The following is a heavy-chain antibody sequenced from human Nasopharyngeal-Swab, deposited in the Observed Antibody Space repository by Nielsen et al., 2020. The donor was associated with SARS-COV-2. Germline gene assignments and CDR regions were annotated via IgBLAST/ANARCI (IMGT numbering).Heavy chain of an antibody. J-gene: IGHJ5*01. Sequence: SETLSLTCAVSGGSFSSDNWWSWVRQPPGEGLEWIGEMFHGGTRNYNPSLRSRVSISLDKSKTHFSLTLTSVTAADTAVYYCARVMYGGFDSWGQGTLVTVSS. CDR3: ARVMYGGFDS. D-gene: IGHD2-8*01. CDR1: GGSFSSDNW. V-gene: IGHV4-4*02. CDR2: MFHGGTR.